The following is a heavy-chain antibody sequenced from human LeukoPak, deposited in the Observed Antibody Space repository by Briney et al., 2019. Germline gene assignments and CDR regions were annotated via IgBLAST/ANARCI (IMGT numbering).Heavy chain of an antibody. J-gene: IGHJ4*02. Sequence: GGSLRLSCAASGFTFSSYAMHWVRQAPGKGLEWVAVISYDGSNKYYADSVKGRFTISRDNSKNTLYLQMNSLRAEDTAVYYCAGLHGVAAAGDYWGQGTLVTVSS. CDR1: GFTFSSYA. CDR3: AGLHGVAAAGDY. D-gene: IGHD6-13*01. CDR2: ISYDGSNK. V-gene: IGHV3-30-3*01.